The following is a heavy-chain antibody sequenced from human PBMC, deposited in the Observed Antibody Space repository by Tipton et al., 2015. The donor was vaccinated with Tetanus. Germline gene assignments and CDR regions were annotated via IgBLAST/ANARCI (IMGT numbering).Heavy chain of an antibody. CDR1: GGSISGYY. Sequence: TLSLTCTVSGGSISGYYWSWIRQSPGKGLEWIGYIYSSGSFNYNPSLRSRLRLSVDTSQNQISLNLRSVTAADTAVYYCAKDRLCGGECYSLWGRGTLVTVSS. J-gene: IGHJ4*02. V-gene: IGHV4-59*12. CDR3: AKDRLCGGECYSL. CDR2: IYSSGSF. D-gene: IGHD2-21*01.